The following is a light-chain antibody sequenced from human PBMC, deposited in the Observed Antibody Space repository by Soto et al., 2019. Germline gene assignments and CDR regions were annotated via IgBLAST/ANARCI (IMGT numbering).Light chain of an antibody. CDR1: SGHSSYA. Sequence: QLVLTQSPSASASLGASVKLTCTLSSGHSSYAIAWHQQQPEKGPRYLMKLNSDGSHSKGDGIPDRFSGSSSGAERYLTISSLQSEAGADYYCQTWVTGMWVFGEGTKLTVL. CDR3: QTWVTGMWV. V-gene: IGLV4-69*01. CDR2: LNSDGSH. J-gene: IGLJ3*02.